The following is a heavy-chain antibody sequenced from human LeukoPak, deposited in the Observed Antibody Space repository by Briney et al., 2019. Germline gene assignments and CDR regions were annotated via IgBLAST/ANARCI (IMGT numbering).Heavy chain of an antibody. J-gene: IGHJ4*02. D-gene: IGHD5-24*01. V-gene: IGHV1-69*13. CDR3: ARDRDGYNCFDY. CDR2: IIPIFGTA. Sequence: ASVKVSCKASGGTFSSYAISWVRQAPGQGLEWMGGIIPIFGTANYAQKFQGRVTITADESTCTAYMELSSLRSEDTAVYYCARDRDGYNCFDYWGQGTLVTVSS. CDR1: GGTFSSYA.